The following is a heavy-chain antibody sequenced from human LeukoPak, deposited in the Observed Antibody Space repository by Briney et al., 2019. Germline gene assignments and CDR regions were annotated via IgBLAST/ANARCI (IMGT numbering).Heavy chain of an antibody. D-gene: IGHD3-3*01. V-gene: IGHV1-18*01. CDR2: XSAYNGNT. CDR3: ARDNRVGFWSGTPINY. Sequence: ASVKVSCKASGYTFTSYXXXXXRQAPGQXXXXXXXXSAYNGNTXXAQXLXGXXXXTTDTSTSTAYMELRSLRSDDTAVYYCARDNRVGFWSGTPINYWGQGTLVTVSS. CDR1: GYTFTSYX. J-gene: IGHJ4*02.